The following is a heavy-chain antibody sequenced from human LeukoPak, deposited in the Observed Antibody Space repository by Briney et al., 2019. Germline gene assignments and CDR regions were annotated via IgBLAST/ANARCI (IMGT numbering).Heavy chain of an antibody. CDR1: GFTFSSYR. J-gene: IGHJ3*02. CDR2: INSDGSST. CDR3: ARAYDSSGYSAFDI. D-gene: IGHD3-22*01. V-gene: IGHV3-74*01. Sequence: GGSLRLSCAASGFTFSSYRMHWVRQAPGKGLVWVSRINSDGSSTSYADSVKGRFTISRDNAKNTLYLQMNSLRAEDTAVYYCARAYDSSGYSAFDIWGQGTMVTVSS.